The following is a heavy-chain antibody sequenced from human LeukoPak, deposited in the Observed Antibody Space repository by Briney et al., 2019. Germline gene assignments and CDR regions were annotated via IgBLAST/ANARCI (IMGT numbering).Heavy chain of an antibody. CDR3: ARRIVERHTIEEDNWFDP. D-gene: IGHD2-15*01. J-gene: IGHJ5*02. CDR1: GGSISSYC. CDR2: MCFSGST. Sequence: SETLSLTCTVSGGSISSYCWSWIRQPPGKGLEWIGSMCFSGSTNYNLSLKSRVTISIDTSKNQFPLKLTSVTAADTAVYYCARRIVERHTIEEDNWFDPWGQGILVTVSS. V-gene: IGHV4-59*08.